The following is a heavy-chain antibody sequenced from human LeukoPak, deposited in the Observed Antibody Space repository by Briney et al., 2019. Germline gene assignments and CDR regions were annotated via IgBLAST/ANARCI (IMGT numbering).Heavy chain of an antibody. CDR2: INPNSGGT. J-gene: IGHJ5*02. CDR3: ARSPPKSYDILTGYWLNWFDP. CDR1: GYTFTGYY. Sequence: ASVKVSCKASGYTFTGYYMHWVRQAPGQGLEGMGWINPNSGGTNYAQKFQGRVTMTRDTSISTAYMELSRLRSDDTAVYYCARSPPKSYDILTGYWLNWFDPWGQGTLVTVSS. D-gene: IGHD3-9*01. V-gene: IGHV1-2*02.